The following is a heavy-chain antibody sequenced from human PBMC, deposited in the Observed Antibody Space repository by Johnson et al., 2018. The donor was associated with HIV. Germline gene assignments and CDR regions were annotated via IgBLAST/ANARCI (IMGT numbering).Heavy chain of an antibody. Sequence: VQLVESGGGVVQPGGSLRLSCAASGFTFSSYLMTWVRQAPGKGLEWVANIKLDGSERYYVDSLKRLFTISRDNSKNTLYLQMSSLRAEDTAVYYCAKDLRGDDYDYVWGSYRSTHDAFDIWGQGTMVTVSS. D-gene: IGHD3-16*02. V-gene: IGHV3-7*03. J-gene: IGHJ3*02. CDR1: GFTFSSYL. CDR2: IKLDGSER. CDR3: AKDLRGDDYDYVWGSYRSTHDAFDI.